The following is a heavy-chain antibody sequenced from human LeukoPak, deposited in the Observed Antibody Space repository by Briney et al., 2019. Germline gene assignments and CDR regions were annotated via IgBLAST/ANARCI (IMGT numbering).Heavy chain of an antibody. CDR2: INPSGGST. V-gene: IGHV1-46*01. J-gene: IGHJ3*02. Sequence: ASVKVSCKAYGYIFTSYYMHWVRQAPGQGFEWMGIINPSGGSTSYAQKFQGRVTLTRDTSTRTVYMDLSSLTSEDTAVYYCARSDRITMIVVVSAFDIWGQGTMVTVSS. CDR3: ARSDRITMIVVVSAFDI. CDR1: GYIFTSYY. D-gene: IGHD3-22*01.